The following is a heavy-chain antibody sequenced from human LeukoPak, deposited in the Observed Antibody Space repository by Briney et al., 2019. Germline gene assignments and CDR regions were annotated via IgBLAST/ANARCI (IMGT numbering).Heavy chain of an antibody. CDR2: ISYDGSNK. CDR3: VSGWYYFDY. D-gene: IGHD6-19*01. V-gene: IGHV3-30-3*01. J-gene: IGHJ4*02. CDR1: GFTFSSYA. Sequence: PGGSLRLSCAASGFTFSSYAMHWVRQAPGKGLEWVAVISYDGSNKYYADSVKGRFTISRDNSKNTLYLQMNSLRAEDTAVYYCVSGWYYFDYWGQGTPVTVSS.